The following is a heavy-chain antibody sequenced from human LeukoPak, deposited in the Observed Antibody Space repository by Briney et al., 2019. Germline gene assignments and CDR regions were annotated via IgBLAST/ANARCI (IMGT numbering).Heavy chain of an antibody. J-gene: IGHJ4*02. CDR2: IYPGDSDT. Sequence: GESLKISCKGSGYSFTSYWIGWVRQMPGKGLEWMGIIYPGDSDTRYSPPFQGQATISADKSISTAYLQWSSLKASDTAMYYCATSYSSSYIDYWGQGTLVTVSS. CDR3: ATSYSSSYIDY. V-gene: IGHV5-51*01. CDR1: GYSFTSYW. D-gene: IGHD6-13*01.